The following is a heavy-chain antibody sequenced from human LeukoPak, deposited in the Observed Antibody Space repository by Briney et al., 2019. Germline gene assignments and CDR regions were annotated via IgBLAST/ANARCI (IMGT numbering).Heavy chain of an antibody. CDR3: ARESSSGWYFNY. CDR2: INPNSGGT. V-gene: IGHV1-2*06. Sequence: ASVKVSCKASGYTFTGYYMHWVRQAPGQGLEWMGRINPNSGGTNYAQSFQGRVTMTRETTISTAYKELSRLRPDDTAVYYCARESSSGWYFNYWGQGTLVTVSS. J-gene: IGHJ4*02. CDR1: GYTFTGYY. D-gene: IGHD6-19*01.